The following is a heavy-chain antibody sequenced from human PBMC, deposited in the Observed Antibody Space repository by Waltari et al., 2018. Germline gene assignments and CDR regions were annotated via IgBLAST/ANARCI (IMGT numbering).Heavy chain of an antibody. Sequence: EVQLLESGGGLVQPGGSLRLSCAASGFTFSSYAMSWVRQATGKGLEWVSVIYSGGSSTYYADSVKGRFTISRDNSKNTLYLQMNSLRAEDTAVYYCAKGPRPYYYYYYMDVWGKGTTVTVSS. V-gene: IGHV3-23*03. CDR1: GFTFSSYA. CDR2: IYSGGSST. J-gene: IGHJ6*03. CDR3: AKGPRPYYYYYYMDV.